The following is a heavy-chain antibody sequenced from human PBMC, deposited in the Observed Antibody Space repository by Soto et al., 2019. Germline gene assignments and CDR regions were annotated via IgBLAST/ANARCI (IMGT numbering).Heavy chain of an antibody. J-gene: IGHJ6*02. CDR2: ISYDGSNK. CDR1: GFTFSSYG. Sequence: QVQLVESGGGVVQLGRSLRLSCAASGFTFSSYGMHWVRQAPGKGLEWVAVISYDGSNKYYADSVKGRFTISRDNSKNTLYLQMNSLRAEDTAVYYCAKVIGEYYSYGMDVWGQGTTVTVSS. V-gene: IGHV3-30*18. CDR3: AKVIGEYYSYGMDV. D-gene: IGHD3-10*01.